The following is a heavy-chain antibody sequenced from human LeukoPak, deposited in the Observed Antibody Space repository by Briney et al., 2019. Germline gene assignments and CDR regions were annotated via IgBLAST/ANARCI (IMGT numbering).Heavy chain of an antibody. J-gene: IGHJ4*02. Sequence: GGSLRLSCAASGFTFSSYAVHWVRQAPGKGLEWVAVISYDGSNKYYADSVKGRFTISRDNSKNTLYLQMNSLRAEDTAVYYCAREIARDYWGQGTLVTVSS. D-gene: IGHD6-13*01. CDR1: GFTFSSYA. V-gene: IGHV3-30-3*01. CDR2: ISYDGSNK. CDR3: AREIARDY.